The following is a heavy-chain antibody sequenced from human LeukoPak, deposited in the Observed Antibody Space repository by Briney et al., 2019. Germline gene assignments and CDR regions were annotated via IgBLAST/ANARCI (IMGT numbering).Heavy chain of an antibody. Sequence: SETLSLTCTVSGGSISSGGYYWSWIRQPPGKGLEWIGYIYHSGSTYYNPSLKSRVTISVDRSKNQFSLELSSVTAADTAVYYCAKDDVGRGIDYWGQGTLVTVSS. J-gene: IGHJ4*02. V-gene: IGHV4-30-2*01. CDR1: GGSISSGGYY. CDR2: IYHSGST. CDR3: AKDDVGRGIDY.